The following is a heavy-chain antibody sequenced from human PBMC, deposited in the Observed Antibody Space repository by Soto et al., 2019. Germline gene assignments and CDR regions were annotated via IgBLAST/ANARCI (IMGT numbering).Heavy chain of an antibody. CDR1: GGTFSSYA. J-gene: IGHJ6*02. V-gene: IGHV1-69*13. CDR2: IIPIFGTA. Sequence: SVKVSCKASGGTFSSYAISWVRQAPGQGLEWMGGIIPIFGTANYAQKFQGRVTITADESTSTAYMELSSLRSEDTAVYYCARGYCSGGSCYALRYHYYGMAVWGQGTTVTVSS. CDR3: ARGYCSGGSCYALRYHYYGMAV. D-gene: IGHD2-15*01.